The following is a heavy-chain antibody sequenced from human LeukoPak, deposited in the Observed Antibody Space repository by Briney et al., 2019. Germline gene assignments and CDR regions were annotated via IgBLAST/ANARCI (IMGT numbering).Heavy chain of an antibody. CDR3: ARLGPPNCGGDCYSDY. J-gene: IGHJ4*02. CDR1: GYNFTTYW. V-gene: IGHV5-51*03. CDR2: IYPGDSDT. Sequence: KPGESLKISCKGSGYNFTTYWIGWVRQLPGEGLEWMAMIYPGDSDTRYSPSFQGQVTISADKSIRTAYLQWSSLRASDTAMYYCARLGPPNCGGDCYSDYWGQGTLSTVSS. D-gene: IGHD2-21*02.